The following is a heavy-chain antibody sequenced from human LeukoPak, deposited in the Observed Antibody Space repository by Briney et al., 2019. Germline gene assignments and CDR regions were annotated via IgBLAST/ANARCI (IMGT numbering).Heavy chain of an antibody. CDR1: GFTFSTYS. CDR2: ISSNNRYI. CDR3: ARGFYTPDY. V-gene: IGHV3-21*06. J-gene: IGHJ4*02. Sequence: PGGSLRLSCAASGFTFSTYSMNWVRQAPGKGLEWVSSISSNNRYIYYADSVKGRFTISRDNAKRSLYMEMNSLRAEDTAMYYCARGFYTPDYWGQGTLVTVSS.